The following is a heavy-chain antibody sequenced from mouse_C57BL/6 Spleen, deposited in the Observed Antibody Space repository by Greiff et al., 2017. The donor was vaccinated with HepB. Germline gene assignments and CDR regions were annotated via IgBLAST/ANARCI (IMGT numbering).Heavy chain of an antibody. J-gene: IGHJ4*01. Sequence: VQGVESGGGLVKPGGSLKLSCAASGFTFSDYGMHWVRQAPEKGLEWVAYISIGSSTIYYADTVKGRFTISRDNAKNTLFLQMPSLRSEDTAMYYCARRWEGAMDYWGQGTSVTVSS. V-gene: IGHV5-17*01. CDR1: GFTFSDYG. D-gene: IGHD4-1*01. CDR3: ARRWEGAMDY. CDR2: ISIGSSTI.